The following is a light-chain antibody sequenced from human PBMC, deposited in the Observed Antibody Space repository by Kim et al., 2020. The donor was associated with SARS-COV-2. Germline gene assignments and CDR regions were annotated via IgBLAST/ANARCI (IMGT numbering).Light chain of an antibody. CDR2: KAS. CDR3: QQYDSHPNT. Sequence: SASVGDRVTITWRASQSIGYWLALYQQKPGKAPKALIYKASRSESGVPSRFSGSTSGTEFTLTISSLQPDDFATYFCQQYDSHPNTFGQGTKLEI. J-gene: IGKJ2*01. CDR1: QSIGYW. V-gene: IGKV1-5*03.